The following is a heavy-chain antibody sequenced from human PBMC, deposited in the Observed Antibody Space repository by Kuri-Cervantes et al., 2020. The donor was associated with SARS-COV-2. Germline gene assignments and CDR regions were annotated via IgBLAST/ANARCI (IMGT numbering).Heavy chain of an antibody. V-gene: IGHV3-53*01. CDR2: IYSGGST. J-gene: IGHJ3*02. Sequence: GESLKISCAASGFTVSSNYMSWVRQAPGKGLEWVSVIYSGGSTYYADSVKGRFTISRDNAKNSLYLQMNSLRAEDTALYYYARPRSGPLWDAFDIWGQGTMVTVSS. D-gene: IGHD3-3*01. CDR3: ARPRSGPLWDAFDI. CDR1: GFTVSSNY.